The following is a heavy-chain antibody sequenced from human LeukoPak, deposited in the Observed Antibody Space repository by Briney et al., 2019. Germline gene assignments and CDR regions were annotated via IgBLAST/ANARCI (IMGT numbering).Heavy chain of an antibody. CDR2: IYYSGNT. CDR1: GGSISTSSYN. CDR3: ARQTGSGLFILP. J-gene: IGHJ4*02. V-gene: IGHV4-39*01. Sequence: PSETLSLTCTVSGGSISTSSYNWGWIRQPPGKGLEWIGSIYYSGNTYYNASLKSQVSISIDTSKNQFSLKLTSVTAADTAVYYCARQTGSGLFILPGGQGTLVTVSS. D-gene: IGHD3/OR15-3a*01.